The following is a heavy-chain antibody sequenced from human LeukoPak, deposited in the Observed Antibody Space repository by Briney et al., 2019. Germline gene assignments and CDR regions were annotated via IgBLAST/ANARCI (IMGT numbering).Heavy chain of an antibody. V-gene: IGHV3-23*01. Sequence: GGSLRLSCAASGFTFSSYAMSWVRQAPGKGLEWVSAISGSGGSTYYADAVKGRFTISRDNSKNTLYLQMNRLREEDKAVYYCAKDEDIVLMVYAIGYFDYWGQGTLVTVSS. J-gene: IGHJ4*02. D-gene: IGHD2-8*01. CDR1: GFTFSSYA. CDR3: AKDEDIVLMVYAIGYFDY. CDR2: ISGSGGST.